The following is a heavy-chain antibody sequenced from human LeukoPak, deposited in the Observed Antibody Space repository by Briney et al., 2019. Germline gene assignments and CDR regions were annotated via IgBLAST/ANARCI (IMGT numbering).Heavy chain of an antibody. J-gene: IGHJ4*02. D-gene: IGHD6-13*01. CDR1: GFIFSNHA. V-gene: IGHV3-23*01. CDR2: ISGSGGNT. Sequence: GGSLRLSCAASGFIFSNHAVSWVRQAPGKGPEWVSSISGSGGNTYYAHSVKGRFTISRDNAKNSLYLQMNSLRAEDTAVYYCARDQAGSDYWGQGTLVTVSS. CDR3: ARDQAGSDY.